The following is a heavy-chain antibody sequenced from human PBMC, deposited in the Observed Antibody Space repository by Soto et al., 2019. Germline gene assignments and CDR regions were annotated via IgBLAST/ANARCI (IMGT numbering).Heavy chain of an antibody. Sequence: AASVKVSCKASGYTFTGYYMHWVRQAPGQGLEWMGWINPNSGGTNYAQKFQGWVTMTRDTSISTAYMELSRLRAEDTAVYYCAGGQDNLAVNFDYWGQGTPVTV. CDR1: GYTFTGYY. V-gene: IGHV1-2*04. CDR2: INPNSGGT. D-gene: IGHD1-1*01. J-gene: IGHJ4*02. CDR3: AGGQDNLAVNFDY.